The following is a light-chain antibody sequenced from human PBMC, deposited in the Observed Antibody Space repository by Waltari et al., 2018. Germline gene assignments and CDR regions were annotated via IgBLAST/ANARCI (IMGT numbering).Light chain of an antibody. CDR3: YAYAGTRGV. Sequence: QSALTQPASVSGSPGQSITISCTGTSSDIASYNIVSWYQQHTGKAPKLIIYEANKRPSWVSSRFSGSKSGNTASLTIPGPQAEDEANYYCYAYAGTRGVFGTGTKVTVL. V-gene: IGLV2-23*01. J-gene: IGLJ1*01. CDR1: SSDIASYNI. CDR2: EAN.